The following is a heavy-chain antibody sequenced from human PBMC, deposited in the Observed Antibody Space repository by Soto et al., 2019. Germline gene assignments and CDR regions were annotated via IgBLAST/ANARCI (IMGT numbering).Heavy chain of an antibody. CDR3: ARQGIVVVPAAMNYYYGMDV. Sequence: ASVKVSFKASGYTFTSYYMHWVRQAPGQGLEWMGIINPSGGSTSYAQKFQGRVTMTRDTSTSTVYMELSSLRSEDTAVYYCARQGIVVVPAAMNYYYGMDVWGQGTTVTVSS. D-gene: IGHD2-2*01. V-gene: IGHV1-46*01. CDR1: GYTFTSYY. CDR2: INPSGGST. J-gene: IGHJ6*02.